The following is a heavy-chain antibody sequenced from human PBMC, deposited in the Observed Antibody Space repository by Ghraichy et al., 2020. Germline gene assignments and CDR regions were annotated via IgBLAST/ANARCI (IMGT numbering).Heavy chain of an antibody. J-gene: IGHJ4*02. Sequence: GGSLRLSCAASGFTFSSYTMNWVRQAPGKGLEWVSYISTSSSTIYYADSVKGRFTISRDNAKNSLYLQMNSLRDGDTAVYYCARDRLELRSPQLGLLDYWGQGTLVTVSS. D-gene: IGHD1-7*01. CDR2: ISTSSSTI. CDR1: GFTFSSYT. CDR3: ARDRLELRSPQLGLLDY. V-gene: IGHV3-48*02.